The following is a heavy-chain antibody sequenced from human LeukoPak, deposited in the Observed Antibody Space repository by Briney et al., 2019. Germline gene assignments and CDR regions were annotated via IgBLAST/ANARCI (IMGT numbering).Heavy chain of an antibody. CDR2: INAYNGDT. J-gene: IGHJ4*02. Sequence: GASVKVSCKASGYTFSTYGINWVRQAPGQGREWRGGINAYNGDTKYAQRLQGRVTMTADTSTTTAYMELRALRSDDTAVYYCARAYGSGSYYVKAADYWGQGTLVTVSS. V-gene: IGHV1-18*01. CDR1: GYTFSTYG. D-gene: IGHD3-10*01. CDR3: ARAYGSGSYYVKAADY.